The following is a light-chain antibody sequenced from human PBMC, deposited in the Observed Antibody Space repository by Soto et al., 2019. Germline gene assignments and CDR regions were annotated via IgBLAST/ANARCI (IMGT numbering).Light chain of an antibody. CDR3: QMSYSTPQA. CDR1: QSISSY. CDR2: AAS. J-gene: IGKJ4*02. Sequence: DIQMTQSPSSLSASVGDRVTITCRASQSISSYLNCYQQKPGKAPKLLIYAASSLRSGVPSRFSGSGSGTEFRVGKGCFQPEDFSTYFSQMSYSTPQAFGGGTKVDIK. V-gene: IGKV1-39*01.